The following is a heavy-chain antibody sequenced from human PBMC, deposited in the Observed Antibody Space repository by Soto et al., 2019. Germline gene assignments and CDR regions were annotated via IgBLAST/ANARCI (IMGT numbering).Heavy chain of an antibody. CDR3: ARGQDDYVWLTKKVDP. Sequence: EVQLVESGGGLVQPGGSLRLSCAASGFTFSSYSMNWVRQAPGKGLEWVSYISSSSSTIYYADSVKGRFTISRDNAKNSLYLQMNSLRDEDTAVYYCARGQDDYVWLTKKVDPWGQGTLVTVSS. CDR2: ISSSSSTI. V-gene: IGHV3-48*02. D-gene: IGHD3-16*01. CDR1: GFTFSSYS. J-gene: IGHJ5*02.